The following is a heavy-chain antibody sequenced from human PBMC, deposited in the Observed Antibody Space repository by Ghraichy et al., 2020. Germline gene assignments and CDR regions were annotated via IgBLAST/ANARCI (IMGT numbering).Heavy chain of an antibody. D-gene: IGHD2-15*01. V-gene: IGHV1-24*01. CDR1: GYTLTELS. J-gene: IGHJ4*02. CDR2: FDPEDGET. Sequence: ASVKVSCKVSGYTLTELSMHWVRQAPGKGLEWMGGFDPEDGETIYAQKFQGRVTMTEDTSTDTAYMELSSLRSEDTAVYYCATVDRVAIGGETFDYWGQGTLVTVSS. CDR3: ATVDRVAIGGETFDY.